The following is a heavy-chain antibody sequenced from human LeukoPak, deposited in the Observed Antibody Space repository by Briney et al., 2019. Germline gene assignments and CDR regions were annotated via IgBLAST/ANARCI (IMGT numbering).Heavy chain of an antibody. D-gene: IGHD3-10*01. CDR2: IYYSGST. V-gene: IGHV4-59*01. Sequence: SETLSLTCTVSGGSISSYYWSWIRQPPGKGLEWIGYIYYSGSTNYNPSLKSRVTISVDTSKNQFSLKLSSVTAADTAVYYCVRVDPLMVRGVIISAFDIWGQGTMVTVSS. CDR3: VRVDPLMVRGVIISAFDI. CDR1: GGSISSYY. J-gene: IGHJ3*02.